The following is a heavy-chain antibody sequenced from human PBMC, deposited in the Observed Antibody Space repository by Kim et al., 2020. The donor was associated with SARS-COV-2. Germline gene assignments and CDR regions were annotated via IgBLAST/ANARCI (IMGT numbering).Heavy chain of an antibody. Sequence: GGSLRLSCAASGFTFSNAWMSWVRQAPGKGLEWVGRIKSKTDGGTTDYAAPVKGRFTISRDDSKNTLYLQMNSLKTEDTAVYYCTTDLVLQYYDILTGLQTRTAYGMDVWGQGTTVTVSS. J-gene: IGHJ6*02. V-gene: IGHV3-15*01. CDR2: IKSKTDGGTT. D-gene: IGHD3-9*01. CDR1: GFTFSNAW. CDR3: TTDLVLQYYDILTGLQTRTAYGMDV.